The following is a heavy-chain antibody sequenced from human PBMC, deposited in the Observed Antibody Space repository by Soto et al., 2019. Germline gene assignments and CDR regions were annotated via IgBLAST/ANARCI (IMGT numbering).Heavy chain of an antibody. CDR3: ARIQDYVWVSDPYGV. CDR2: IFSNDEK. D-gene: IGHD3-16*02. J-gene: IGHJ4*02. Sequence: QVALKESGPVLVKPTETLTLTCTVSGFSLNDARVGVSWIRQPPGRALEWLAHIFSNDEKSYSTSLYNRLTISTDTYKIQVVLTMTNMGPVDTATYFCARIQDYVWVSDPYGVWGQGALVTVSS. V-gene: IGHV2-26*01. CDR1: GFSLNDARVG.